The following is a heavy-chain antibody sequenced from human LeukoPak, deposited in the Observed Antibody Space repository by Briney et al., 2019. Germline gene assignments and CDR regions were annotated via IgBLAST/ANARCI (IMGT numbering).Heavy chain of an antibody. Sequence: SVKVSCKASGGTFSSYAISWVRQAPGQGLEWMGGIIPIFGTANYAQKFEGRVTITTDESTSTAYMELSSLRSEDTAVYYCARGPYSSSLASWYFDLWGRGTLVTVSS. J-gene: IGHJ2*01. CDR3: ARGPYSSSLASWYFDL. D-gene: IGHD6-13*01. V-gene: IGHV1-69*05. CDR2: IIPIFGTA. CDR1: GGTFSSYA.